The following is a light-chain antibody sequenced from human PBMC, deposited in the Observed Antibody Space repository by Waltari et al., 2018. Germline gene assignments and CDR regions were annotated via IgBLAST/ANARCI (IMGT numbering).Light chain of an antibody. CDR2: VTSDGEN. CDR1: SGHTSYA. Sequence: QLLVTQSPSASASLGASVKLTCTLSSGHTSYAIAWHQHQSEKGPRFLMSVTSDGENTKGDGIPDRFSCSRSGAERYLTIYSLQSEDEAGYYCQTWDTNIVVFGGGTKVTVL. CDR3: QTWDTNIVV. V-gene: IGLV4-69*01. J-gene: IGLJ2*01.